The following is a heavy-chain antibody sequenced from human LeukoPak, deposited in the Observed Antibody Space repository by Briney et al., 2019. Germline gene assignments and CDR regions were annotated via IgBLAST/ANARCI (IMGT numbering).Heavy chain of an antibody. Sequence: GGSLRLSCAASGFTFSTYAMSWVRQAPGGGLEWVSGISGDGGSTYYADSVKGRFVISRDNSKSTLYLQMNSLRAEDRAVYYCVKDFGRNLGGPGYWGRGTLVTVSS. V-gene: IGHV3-23*01. CDR3: VKDFGRNLGGPGY. D-gene: IGHD3-10*01. J-gene: IGHJ4*02. CDR2: ISGDGGST. CDR1: GFTFSTYA.